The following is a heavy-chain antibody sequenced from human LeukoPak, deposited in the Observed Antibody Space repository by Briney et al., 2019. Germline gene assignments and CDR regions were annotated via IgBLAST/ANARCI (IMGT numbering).Heavy chain of an antibody. V-gene: IGHV3-23*01. D-gene: IGHD3-10*01. Sequence: PGGSQRLSCAASGFPFNTYAMSWVRQAPGKGLEYISVIRPTGTNTYYARSVKGRFTISRDDPRTTVYLQMSSLRAEDTAIYYCARLAFYGTAATLRDTRFWGQGSLVTASA. CDR3: ARLAFYGTAATLRDTRF. J-gene: IGHJ4*02. CDR2: IRPTGTNT. CDR1: GFPFNTYA.